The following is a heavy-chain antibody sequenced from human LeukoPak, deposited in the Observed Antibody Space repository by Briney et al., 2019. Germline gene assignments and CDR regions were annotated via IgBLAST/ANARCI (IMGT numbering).Heavy chain of an antibody. CDR3: ARVYSYKFDSSGRNAFDI. Sequence: GGSQRLSCAASGFIFDDDGMSWVRQVPGKGLECVSEINWNGGRTAYADSVKGRFTLSRDNAKNYLYLQMDSLRAEDTALYYCARVYSYKFDSSGRNAFDIWGRGTMVTGSS. V-gene: IGHV3-20*04. D-gene: IGHD3-22*01. CDR2: INWNGGRT. J-gene: IGHJ3*02. CDR1: GFIFDDDG.